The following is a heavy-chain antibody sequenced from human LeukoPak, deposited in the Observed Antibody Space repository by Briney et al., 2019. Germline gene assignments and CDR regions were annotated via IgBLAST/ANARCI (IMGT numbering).Heavy chain of an antibody. V-gene: IGHV4-59*01. CDR1: GGSISSYY. CDR3: ARVGGKSNYFDY. J-gene: IGHJ4*02. CDR2: IYYSGST. D-gene: IGHD3-10*01. Sequence: SETLSLTCTVSGGSISSYYWSWIRQPPGKGLEWIGYIYYSGSTNYNPSLKSRITISVDTSKNQFSLKLSSVTAADTAVYYCARVGGKSNYFDYWGQGTLVTVSS.